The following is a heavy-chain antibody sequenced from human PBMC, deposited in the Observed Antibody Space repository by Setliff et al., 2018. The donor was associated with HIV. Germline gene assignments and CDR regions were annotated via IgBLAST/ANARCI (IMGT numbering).Heavy chain of an antibody. D-gene: IGHD6-13*01. V-gene: IGHV4-4*02. CDR2: IYHTGST. CDR1: GGSISSTNW. J-gene: IGHJ6*02. CDR3: ARGGGGSWLLYYGMDV. Sequence: PSETLSLTYAVSGGSISSTNWWSWVRQPPGKGLEWIGEIYHTGSTNYNPSLKSRVTISVDKSKNQFSLKLSSVTAADTAVYYCARGGGGSWLLYYGMDVWGQGTTVTVSS.